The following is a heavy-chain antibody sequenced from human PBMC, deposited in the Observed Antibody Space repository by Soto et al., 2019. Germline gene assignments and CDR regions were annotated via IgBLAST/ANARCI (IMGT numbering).Heavy chain of an antibody. V-gene: IGHV3-53*01. CDR3: ARLPPVAEYAFDI. CDR1: GFTVSSNY. Sequence: GGSLRLSCAASGFTVSSNYMSWVRQAPGKGLEWVSVIYSGGSTYYADSVKGRFTISRDNSKNTLYLQMNSLRAEDTAVYYCARLPPVAEYAFDIWGQGTMVTVSS. J-gene: IGHJ3*02. D-gene: IGHD6-19*01. CDR2: IYSGGST.